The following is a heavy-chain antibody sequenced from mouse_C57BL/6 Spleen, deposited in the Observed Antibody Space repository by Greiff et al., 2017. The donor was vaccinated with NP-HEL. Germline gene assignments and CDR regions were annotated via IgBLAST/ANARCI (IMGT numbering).Heavy chain of an antibody. CDR3: ASTPAYYGNLLAY. J-gene: IGHJ3*01. D-gene: IGHD2-10*01. CDR1: GYAFSSYW. CDR2: IYPGDGDT. Sequence: QVQLQQSGAELVKPGASVKISCKASGYAFSSYWMNWVKQRPGKGLEWIGQIYPGDGDTNYNGKFKGKATLTADKSSSTAYMQLSSLTSEDSAVYFCASTPAYYGNLLAYWGQGTLVTVSA. V-gene: IGHV1-80*01.